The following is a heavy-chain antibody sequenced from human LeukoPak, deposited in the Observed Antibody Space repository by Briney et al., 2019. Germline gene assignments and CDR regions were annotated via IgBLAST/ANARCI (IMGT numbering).Heavy chain of an antibody. D-gene: IGHD3-10*01. J-gene: IGHJ4*02. CDR2: IYHSGTT. V-gene: IGHV4-30-2*01. CDR1: GGSISSGDYS. Sequence: SETLSLTCAVSGGSISSGDYSWNWIRQPPGKGLEWIRSIYHSGTTYYNPSLKSRATISVDRSKNQFSLKLSSVTAADTAVYYCARGYYGSGSYSDYWGQGTLVTVSP. CDR3: ARGYYGSGSYSDY.